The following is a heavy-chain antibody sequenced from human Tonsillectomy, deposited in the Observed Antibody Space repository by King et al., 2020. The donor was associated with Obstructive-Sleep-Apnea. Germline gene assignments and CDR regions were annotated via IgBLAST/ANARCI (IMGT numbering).Heavy chain of an antibody. CDR2: ISWNSGSI. D-gene: IGHD6-19*01. V-gene: IGHV3-9*01. Sequence: VQLVEFGGGLVQPGRSLRLSCAASGFIFDDYAMHWVRQAPGKGLEWVSGISWNSGSIGYADSVKGRFTISRDNAKNSLYLQMNSLRAEDTAFYYCAKDNSSGWYRGLDYWGQGTLVTVSS. CDR1: GFIFDDYA. J-gene: IGHJ4*02. CDR3: AKDNSSGWYRGLDY.